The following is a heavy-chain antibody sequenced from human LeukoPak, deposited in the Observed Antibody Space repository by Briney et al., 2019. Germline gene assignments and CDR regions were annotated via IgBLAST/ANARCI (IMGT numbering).Heavy chain of an antibody. CDR1: GYTFTGYY. J-gene: IGHJ6*02. V-gene: IGHV1-2*02. Sequence: GASVKVSCKASGYTFTGYYMHWVRQAPGQGLERMGWINPNSGGTNYAQKFQGRVTMTRDTSISTAYMELSRLRSDDTAVYYCARTKYSSSSVEDGMDVWGQGTTVTVSS. D-gene: IGHD6-13*01. CDR2: INPNSGGT. CDR3: ARTKYSSSSVEDGMDV.